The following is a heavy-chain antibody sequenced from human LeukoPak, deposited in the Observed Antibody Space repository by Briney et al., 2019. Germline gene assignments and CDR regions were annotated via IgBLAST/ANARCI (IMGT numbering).Heavy chain of an antibody. D-gene: IGHD1-14*01. Sequence: GGSLRLSCAASGFKFSDFWMSWVRQAPGKGPEWVANIEQDGREEHYVDSVKGRFTVSRNNARNSLFLQMNSLRVEDTAVYYCATYKNWVAGDVWGQGTTVYVSS. CDR3: ATYKNWVAGDV. V-gene: IGHV3-7*01. CDR1: GFKFSDFW. CDR2: IEQDGREE. J-gene: IGHJ6*02.